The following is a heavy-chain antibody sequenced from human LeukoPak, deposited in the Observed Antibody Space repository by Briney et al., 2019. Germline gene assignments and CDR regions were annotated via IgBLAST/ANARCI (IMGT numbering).Heavy chain of an antibody. D-gene: IGHD6-19*01. J-gene: IGHJ4*02. CDR2: IYYSGST. CDR3: ARGRKGQWLVRRFDY. CDR1: GGSISSYY. V-gene: IGHV4-59*01. Sequence: PSETLSLTRTVSGGSISSYYWSWIRQPPGKGLEWIGYIYYSGSTNYNPSLKSRVTISVDTSKNQFSLKLSSVTAADTAVYYCARGRKGQWLVRRFDYWGQGTLVTVSS.